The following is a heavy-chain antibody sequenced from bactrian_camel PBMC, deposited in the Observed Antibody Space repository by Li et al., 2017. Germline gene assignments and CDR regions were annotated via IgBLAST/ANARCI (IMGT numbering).Heavy chain of an antibody. CDR3: AAHNVYPCDFEGLKSGC. V-gene: IGHV3S6*01. D-gene: IGHD4*01. CDR1: GYTYSQYC. J-gene: IGHJ4*01. Sequence: VESGGGLVQAGGSLRLSCVVSGYTYSQYCIGWFRQAPGKEREAVAVLYGGGDDPLIADSVKGRFTISQNNDKNILYLQMNTLQPDDTATYYCAAHNVYPCDFEGLKSGCWGRGTQVTVS. CDR2: LYGGGDDP.